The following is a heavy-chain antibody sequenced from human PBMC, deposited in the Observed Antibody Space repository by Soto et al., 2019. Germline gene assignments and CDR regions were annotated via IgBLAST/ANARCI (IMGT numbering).Heavy chain of an antibody. V-gene: IGHV1-69*01. Sequence: QVQLVQSGAEVKKPGSSVKVSCAASGGSLNNYAVSWVRRTPGQGFEWLGEIIPAFGTPNYAQKFQDRVTITADVPTNTVCMELSSLRSEDTAEYYCAREGLRRGALDYWGQGSLVTVSS. J-gene: IGHJ4*02. CDR1: GGSLNNYA. CDR2: IIPAFGTP. CDR3: AREGLRRGALDY. D-gene: IGHD6-6*01.